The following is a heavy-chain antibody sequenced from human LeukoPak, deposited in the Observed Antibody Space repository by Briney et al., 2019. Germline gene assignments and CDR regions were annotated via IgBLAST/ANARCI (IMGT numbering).Heavy chain of an antibody. V-gene: IGHV4-31*03. CDR3: ARVGCVSISRSCYVPPSSPFDP. CDR1: GGSISSGGYY. Sequence: SETLSLTCTVSGGSISSGGYYWSWIRQHPGKGLEWVGYIYYSGSTYYNPSLKSRVTISVDTSKNQFSLKLSSVTAADTAVYYCARVGCVSISRSCYVPPSSPFDPWGQGILVTVSS. CDR2: IYYSGST. D-gene: IGHD2-15*01. J-gene: IGHJ5*02.